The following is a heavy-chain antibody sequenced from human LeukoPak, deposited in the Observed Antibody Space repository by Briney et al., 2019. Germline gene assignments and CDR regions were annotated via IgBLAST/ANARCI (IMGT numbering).Heavy chain of an antibody. Sequence: SQTLSLTCTVSGGSISSDNYSWSWLRQPAGKGLEWIGRVYTSGSTNYNPSLKSRVTISVDTSKNQFSLKLNSVTAADTAVYYCAKGIAAAGTSWFDPWGQGTLVTVSS. J-gene: IGHJ5*02. CDR2: VYTSGST. CDR1: GGSISSDNYS. CDR3: AKGIAAAGTSWFDP. D-gene: IGHD6-13*01. V-gene: IGHV4-61*02.